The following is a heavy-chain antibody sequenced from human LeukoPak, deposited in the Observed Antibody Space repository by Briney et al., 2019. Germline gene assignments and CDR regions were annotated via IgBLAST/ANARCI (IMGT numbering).Heavy chain of an antibody. CDR1: GGTFSSYA. V-gene: IGHV1-69*06. D-gene: IGHD3-10*01. Sequence: WASVKVSCKASGGTFSSYAISWVRQAPGQGLEWMGGIIPIFGTANYAQKFQGRVTITADKSTSTAYMELSSLRSEDTAVYYCASCYGSGSYYKRDGMDVWGKGTTVTVSS. CDR3: ASCYGSGSYYKRDGMDV. J-gene: IGHJ6*04. CDR2: IIPIFGTA.